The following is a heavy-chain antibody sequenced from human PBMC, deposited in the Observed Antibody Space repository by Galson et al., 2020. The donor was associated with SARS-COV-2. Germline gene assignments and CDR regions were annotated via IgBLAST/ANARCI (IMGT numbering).Heavy chain of an antibody. J-gene: IGHJ6*02. CDR1: GGSISSYY. V-gene: IGHV4-4*07. CDR3: ARGWELGDFYGMDV. CDR2: IYTSGST. Sequence: ETSETLSLTCTVSGGSISSYYWSWIRQPAGKGLEWIGRIYTSGSTNYNPSLKSRVTMSVDTSKNQFSLKLSSVTAADTAVYYCARGWELGDFYGMDVWGQGTTVTVSS. D-gene: IGHD1-26*01.